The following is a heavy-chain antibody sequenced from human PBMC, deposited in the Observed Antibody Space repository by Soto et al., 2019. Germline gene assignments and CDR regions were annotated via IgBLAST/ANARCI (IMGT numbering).Heavy chain of an antibody. V-gene: IGHV3-74*01. Sequence: PGWSLRLSCAFSVFTFIAYWMHWVRQVPGKGLTWVSRISDDGSTATYADSVKGRFVISRDNAKNSLYLEMNTLRVDDSGLYYCARGPRVSSTGTGAHWGRGTLVTVSS. CDR1: VFTFIAYW. J-gene: IGHJ4*02. CDR3: ARGPRVSSTGTGAH. D-gene: IGHD1-1*01. CDR2: ISDDGSTA.